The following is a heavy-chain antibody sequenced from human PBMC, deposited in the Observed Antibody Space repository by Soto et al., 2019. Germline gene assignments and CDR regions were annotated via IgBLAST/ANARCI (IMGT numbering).Heavy chain of an antibody. CDR1: ASSITDASY. V-gene: IGHV4-38-2*02. D-gene: IGHD6-13*01. Sequence: SETLSLTCTVSASSITDASYWGWIRQPPGKGLEWIGSSHHGGGTYYNPSLKSRVTISVDTSKNQLSLKLTSVAAADAAVYYCARVLSLGSTWYFDYWGQGTQVTVSS. CDR2: SHHGGGT. CDR3: ARVLSLGSTWYFDY. J-gene: IGHJ4*02.